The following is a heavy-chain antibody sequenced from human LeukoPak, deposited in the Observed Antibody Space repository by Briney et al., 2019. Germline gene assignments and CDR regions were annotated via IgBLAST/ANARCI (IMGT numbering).Heavy chain of an antibody. V-gene: IGHV4-59*08. CDR3: ARHVAVGETV. J-gene: IGHJ4*02. D-gene: IGHD1-26*01. CDR1: GGSITNSY. CDR2: IYYTGST. Sequence: SETLSLTCSVSGGSITNSYWSWIRQRPGKGLEWIGYIYYTGSTTYSPSYKSRVTISVDTSRNQISLKLTSVTAADTAVYYCARHVAVGETVWGQGILVTVFS.